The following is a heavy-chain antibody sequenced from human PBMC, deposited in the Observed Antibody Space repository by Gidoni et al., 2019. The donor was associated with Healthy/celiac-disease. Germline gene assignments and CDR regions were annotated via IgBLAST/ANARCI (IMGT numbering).Heavy chain of an antibody. CDR2: IIPIFGTA. Sequence: QVQLVQSGAEVKKPGSSVKVSCKASGGTFSSYAISWVRQAPGQGLEWMGGIIPIFGTANYAQKFQGRVTITADESTSTAYMELSSLRSEDTAVYYCASLRTYSGSYPESYYFDYWGQGTLVTVSS. D-gene: IGHD1-26*01. J-gene: IGHJ4*02. CDR3: ASLRTYSGSYPESYYFDY. V-gene: IGHV1-69*01. CDR1: GGTFSSYA.